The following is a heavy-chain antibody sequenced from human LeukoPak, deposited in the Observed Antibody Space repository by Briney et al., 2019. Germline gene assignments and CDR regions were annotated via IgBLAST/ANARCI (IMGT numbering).Heavy chain of an antibody. CDR1: GGSISSGSYY. D-gene: IGHD3-10*01. CDR2: IYTSGST. CDR3: ARGRNLWFHGESFQH. Sequence: PSETLSLTCTVSGGSISSGSYYWSWIRQPAGKGLEWIGRIYTSGSTNYNPSLKSRVTISVDTSKNQFSLTLSSVTAADTAVYYCARGRNLWFHGESFQHWGQGTLVTVSS. V-gene: IGHV4-61*02. J-gene: IGHJ1*01.